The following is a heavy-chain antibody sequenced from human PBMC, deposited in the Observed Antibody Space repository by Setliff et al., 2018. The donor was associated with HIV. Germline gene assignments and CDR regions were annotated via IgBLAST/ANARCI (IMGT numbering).Heavy chain of an antibody. CDR1: GGSIRSHY. CDR3: ARGGMTTVLGDTFDI. Sequence: PSETLSLTCTVSGGSIRSHYWSWIRQSPGKGLEYIGYIYYNGSTNYNPSLQSRVTISVETSKNQFSLKLSSVTAADTAVYYCARGGMTTVLGDTFDIWGQGTMVTV. CDR2: IYYNGST. V-gene: IGHV4-59*11. J-gene: IGHJ3*02. D-gene: IGHD4-17*01.